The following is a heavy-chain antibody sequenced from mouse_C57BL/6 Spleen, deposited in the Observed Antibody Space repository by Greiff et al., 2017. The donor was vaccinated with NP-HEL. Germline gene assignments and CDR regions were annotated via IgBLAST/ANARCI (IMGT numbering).Heavy chain of an antibody. Sequence: QVQLKQSGAELARPGASVKLSCKASGYTFTSYGISWVKQRTGQGLEWIGEIYPRSGNTYYNEKFKGKATLTADKSSSTAYMELRSLTSEDSAVYFCARRHYYGSSYVFFAYWGQGTLVTVSA. V-gene: IGHV1-81*01. J-gene: IGHJ3*01. CDR1: GYTFTSYG. CDR2: IYPRSGNT. D-gene: IGHD1-1*01. CDR3: ARRHYYGSSYVFFAY.